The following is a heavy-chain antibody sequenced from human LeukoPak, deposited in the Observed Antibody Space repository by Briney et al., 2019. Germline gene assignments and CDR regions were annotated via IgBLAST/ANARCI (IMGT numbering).Heavy chain of an antibody. J-gene: IGHJ3*02. Sequence: ASVKVSCKASGYTFTGYYMHWVRQAPGQGLEWMGWINPNSGGTNYAQKFQGRVTMTRNTSISTAYMELSSLRSEDTAVYYCARATSGGFWSGYYPPDAFDIWGQGTMVTVSS. D-gene: IGHD3-3*01. CDR2: INPNSGGT. CDR1: GYTFTGYY. V-gene: IGHV1-2*02. CDR3: ARATSGGFWSGYYPPDAFDI.